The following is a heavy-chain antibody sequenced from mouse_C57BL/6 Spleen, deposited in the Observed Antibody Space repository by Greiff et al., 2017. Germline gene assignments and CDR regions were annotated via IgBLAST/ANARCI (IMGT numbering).Heavy chain of an antibody. Sequence: QVQLQQPGAELVKPGASVKMSCKASGYTFTSYWITWVKQRPGQGLEWIGDIYPGSGSTNYNEKFKSKATLTVDTSSSTAYMQLSSLTSEDSAVYYWARESRGAITTVVATDFDYWGQGTTLTVSS. CDR1: GYTFTSYW. J-gene: IGHJ2*01. D-gene: IGHD1-1*01. CDR2: IYPGSGST. CDR3: ARESRGAITTVVATDFDY. V-gene: IGHV1-55*01.